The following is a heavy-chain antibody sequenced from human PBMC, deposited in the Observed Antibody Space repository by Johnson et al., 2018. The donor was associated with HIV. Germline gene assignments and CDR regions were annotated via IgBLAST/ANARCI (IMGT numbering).Heavy chain of an antibody. CDR3: AKGEYLDSGGYYHVVMNGFDI. D-gene: IGHD3-22*01. V-gene: IGHV3-30*18. J-gene: IGHJ3*02. CDR1: GFTFSNYG. Sequence: QVQLVESGGGVVQPGRSLRLSCAASGFTFSNYGMHWVRQAPGKGLEWVALITYDGSHKYYEDPVKGRFTISRDNSKNTVWLQLNSLRAEDTGVYYCAKGEYLDSGGYYHVVMNGFDIWGQGTTVIVSS. CDR2: ITYDGSHK.